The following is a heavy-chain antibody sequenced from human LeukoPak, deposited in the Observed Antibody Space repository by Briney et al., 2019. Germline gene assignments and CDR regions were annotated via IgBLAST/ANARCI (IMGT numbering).Heavy chain of an antibody. CDR3: ARDLKLAYFDY. J-gene: IGHJ4*02. CDR1: GFTFSSYA. CDR2: ISYDGSNK. V-gene: IGHV3-30-3*01. Sequence: GGSLRLSCAASGFTFSSYAMHWVRQAPGKGLEWVAVISYDGSNKYYADSVKGRFTISRDNSKNTLYLQMNSLRAEDTAVYYCARDLKLAYFDYWGQGTLVTVSS.